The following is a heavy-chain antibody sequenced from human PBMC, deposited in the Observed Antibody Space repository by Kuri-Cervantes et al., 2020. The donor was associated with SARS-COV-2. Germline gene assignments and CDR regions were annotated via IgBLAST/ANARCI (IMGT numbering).Heavy chain of an antibody. CDR1: GGSFSGYY. CDR2: INHSGST. Sequence: SETLSLTCAVYGGSFSGYYWSWIRQPPGKGLEWIGEINHSGSTNYNPSLKSRVTISVDTSKNQFSLKLSSVTAADTAVYYCARLFSPWSVVGDYWGQGTLVTVSS. CDR3: ARLFSPWSVVGDY. D-gene: IGHD1-1*01. V-gene: IGHV4-34*01. J-gene: IGHJ4*02.